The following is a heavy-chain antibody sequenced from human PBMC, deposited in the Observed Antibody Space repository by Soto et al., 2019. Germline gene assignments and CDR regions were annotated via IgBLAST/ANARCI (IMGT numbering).Heavy chain of an antibody. J-gene: IGHJ4*02. V-gene: IGHV5-51*01. CDR1: GYRFTSYW. CDR3: ARGRDDYGSGHKFFVF. CDR2: IYPDDSDT. D-gene: IGHD3-10*01. Sequence: VQSGAEVKKPGESLKISCKGSGYRFTSYWIGWVRQMPGKDLEWMGIIYPDDSDTRYSASFQGQVTISADKAISTAYMQWSRLKASDTDMYYCARGRDDYGSGHKFFVFWAQGTLLTVSS.